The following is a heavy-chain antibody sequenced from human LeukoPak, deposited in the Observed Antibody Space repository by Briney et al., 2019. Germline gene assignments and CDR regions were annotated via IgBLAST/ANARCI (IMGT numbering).Heavy chain of an antibody. V-gene: IGHV1-8*03. J-gene: IGHJ4*02. CDR2: MNPNSGNT. CDR3: ANMDQYCSSTSCYSAADY. D-gene: IGHD2-2*01. Sequence: ASVKVSCKASGYTFTSYDINWVRQATGQGLEWMGWMNPNSGNTGYAQKFQGRVTITRNTSISTAYMELSSLRSEDTAVYYCANMDQYCSSTSCYSAADYWGQGTLVTVSS. CDR1: GYTFTSYD.